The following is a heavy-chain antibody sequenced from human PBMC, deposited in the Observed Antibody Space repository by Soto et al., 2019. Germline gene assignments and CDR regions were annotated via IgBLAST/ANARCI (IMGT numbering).Heavy chain of an antibody. J-gene: IGHJ4*02. CDR3: ATSYGSGYRAFDH. Sequence: GGSVEVSCKASCGTLRFYNIKWGRQAPGLGLEWMGRVNPILSMSNYAQKFQGRVTMTADKSTSTAYMELRSLRSEDTAFYYCATSYGSGYRAFDHWGQGALVTSPQ. D-gene: IGHD3-10*01. CDR1: CGTLRFYN. CDR2: VNPILSMS. V-gene: IGHV1-69*02.